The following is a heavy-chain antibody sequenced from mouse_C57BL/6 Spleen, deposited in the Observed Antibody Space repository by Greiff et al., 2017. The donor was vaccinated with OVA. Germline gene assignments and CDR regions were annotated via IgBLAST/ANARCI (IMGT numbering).Heavy chain of an antibody. D-gene: IGHD2-10*02. CDR3: ARWYGNPCDY. CDR2: IHPNSGST. CDR1: GYTFTSYW. J-gene: IGHJ2*01. V-gene: IGHV1-64*01. Sequence: QVQLQQPGAELVKPGASVKLSCKASGYTFTSYWMHWVKQRPGQGLEWIGMIHPNSGSTNYNEKFKSKATLTVDKSSSTAYMQLSSLTSEDYAVYYCARWYGNPCDYWGQGTTLTVSS.